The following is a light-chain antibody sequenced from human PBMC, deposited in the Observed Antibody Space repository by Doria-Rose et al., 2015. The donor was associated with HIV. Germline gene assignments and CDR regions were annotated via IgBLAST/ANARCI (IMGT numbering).Light chain of an antibody. CDR3: HQYASSRT. CDR1: QSVSANY. J-gene: IGKJ1*01. Sequence: EIVLTQSPGTLSLSPGERATLSCRASQSVSANYLAWYQQRPGQSPRLLIYGASSRATEIPDRFSGSGCGTEFTLTISRLEPEDFAVYYCHQYASSRTFGQGTKVEIK. V-gene: IGKV3-20*01. CDR2: GAS.